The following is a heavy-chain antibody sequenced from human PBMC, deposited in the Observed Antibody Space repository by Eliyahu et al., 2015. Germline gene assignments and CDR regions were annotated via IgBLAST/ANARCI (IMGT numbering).Heavy chain of an antibody. CDR2: ISANSVYI. CDR3: AIRRDGQSPFDY. D-gene: IGHD5-24*01. V-gene: IGHV3-9*01. CDR1: GFTFSDCG. J-gene: IGHJ4*02. Sequence: EVQVVESGGGLVQPGRSLRLSCAASGFTFSDCGIHWVRQAPGKGLEWVSGISANSVYIKYADSVKGRFTISIDNAKNSVYLQMNSLRAEDTAFYYCAIRRDGQSPFDYWGQGTPVTVSS.